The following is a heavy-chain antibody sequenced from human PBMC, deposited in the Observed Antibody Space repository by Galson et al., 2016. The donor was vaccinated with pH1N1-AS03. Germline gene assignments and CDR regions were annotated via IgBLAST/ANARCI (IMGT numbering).Heavy chain of an antibody. J-gene: IGHJ4*02. CDR3: VRGDGGNNFDF. CDR2: IIPIFGNS. V-gene: IGHV1-69*05. D-gene: IGHD4-23*01. Sequence: SVKVSCKASGGIFNKYAITWVRQAPGQGLEWMGGIIPIFGNSDYAQKFQGRVTISTDKSTTTAYMELSSLRSEDTAVYYCVRGDGGNNFDFWGQGTLVTVSS. CDR1: GGIFNKYA.